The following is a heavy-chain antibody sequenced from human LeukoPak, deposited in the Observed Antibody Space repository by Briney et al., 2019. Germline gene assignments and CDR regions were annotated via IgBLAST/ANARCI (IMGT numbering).Heavy chain of an antibody. Sequence: GGSLRLSCAASGFTFSNAWMSWVRQAPGKGLEWVGRIKSKTDGGTTDYAAPVKGRFTISRDDSKNTLYLQMNSLKTEDTAVYYCTTALVSSSSRYFQHWGQGTLVTVSA. CDR2: IKSKTDGGTT. J-gene: IGHJ1*01. D-gene: IGHD6-13*01. CDR1: GFTFSNAW. CDR3: TTALVSSSSRYFQH. V-gene: IGHV3-15*01.